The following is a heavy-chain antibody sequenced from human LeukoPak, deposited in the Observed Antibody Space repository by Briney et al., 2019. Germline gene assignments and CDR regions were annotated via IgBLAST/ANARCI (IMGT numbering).Heavy chain of an antibody. J-gene: IGHJ4*02. CDR2: ISSSSSYI. V-gene: IGHV3-21*01. Sequence: GGSLRLSCAASGFTFSSYSMNWVRQAPGKGLEWVSSISSSSSYIYYADSVKGRFTIARDNAKNSLYLQMNSLRAEDTAVYYCARDDGDYPDYWGQGTLVTVSS. CDR1: GFTFSSYS. D-gene: IGHD4-17*01. CDR3: ARDDGDYPDY.